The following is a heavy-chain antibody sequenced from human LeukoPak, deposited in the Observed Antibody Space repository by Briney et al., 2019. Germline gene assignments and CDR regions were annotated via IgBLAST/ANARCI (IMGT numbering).Heavy chain of an antibody. Sequence: GASVTVSFKASGYTFTGYYMHWVRQAPGQGLEWMGWINPNSGGTNYAQKFQGRVTMTRDTSISTAYMELSRLRSDDTAVYYCARDRYGYRPTLYYFDYWGQGTLVTVSS. CDR3: ARDRYGYRPTLYYFDY. CDR2: INPNSGGT. J-gene: IGHJ4*02. D-gene: IGHD5-12*01. V-gene: IGHV1-2*02. CDR1: GYTFTGYY.